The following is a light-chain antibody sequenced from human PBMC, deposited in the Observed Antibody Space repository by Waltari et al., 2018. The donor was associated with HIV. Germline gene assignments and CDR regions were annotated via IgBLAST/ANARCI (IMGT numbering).Light chain of an antibody. J-gene: IGLJ3*02. Sequence: QSVLTQPPSASGTPGQRVTIPCSGSSSNIGSNTVNWYQQLPGTAPKLLIYSNNQRPSGVPDRFSGSKSGTSASLAISGLQSEDEADYYCAAWDDSLNGWVFGGETKLTVL. CDR2: SNN. CDR1: SSNIGSNT. CDR3: AAWDDSLNGWV. V-gene: IGLV1-44*01.